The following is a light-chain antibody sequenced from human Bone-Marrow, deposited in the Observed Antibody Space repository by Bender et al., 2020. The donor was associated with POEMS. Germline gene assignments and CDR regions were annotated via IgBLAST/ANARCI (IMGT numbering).Light chain of an antibody. J-gene: IGLJ3*02. V-gene: IGLV2-14*02. Sequence: QSALTQPASVSGSPGQSITISCTGTSSDVGSYNFVSWYQQHPGKAPKLMIYEVTNRPSGVPDRFSGSKSGNTASLTITGLQAEDEADYYCQSYDRSLSGSVFGGGTKLTVL. CDR1: SSDVGSYNF. CDR2: EVT. CDR3: QSYDRSLSGSV.